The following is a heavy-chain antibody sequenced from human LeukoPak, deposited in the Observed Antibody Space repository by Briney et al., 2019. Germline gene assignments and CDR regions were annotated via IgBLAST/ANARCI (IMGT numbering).Heavy chain of an antibody. Sequence: GASVKVSCKASGGTFSSYAISWVRQAPGQGLEWMGRIIPILGIANYAQKFQGRVTITADKSTSTAYMELSSLRSEDTAVYYCARDRTPSSGSEAFDIWGQGTMVTVSS. V-gene: IGHV1-69*04. CDR2: IIPILGIA. D-gene: IGHD6-19*01. CDR3: ARDRTPSSGSEAFDI. CDR1: GGTFSSYA. J-gene: IGHJ3*02.